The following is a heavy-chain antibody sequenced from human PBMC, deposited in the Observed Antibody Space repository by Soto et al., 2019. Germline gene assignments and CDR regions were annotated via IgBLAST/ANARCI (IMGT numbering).Heavy chain of an antibody. CDR1: GFAFSSYA. CDR3: AKGSQYSSSWYNWFDP. Sequence: GGSLRLSCAASGFAFSSYAMSWVRQAPGKGLEWVSAISGSGGSTYYADSVKGRFTISRDNSKYTLYLQMNSLRAEDTAVYYCAKGSQYSSSWYNWFDPWGQGTLVTVSS. J-gene: IGHJ5*02. D-gene: IGHD6-13*01. V-gene: IGHV3-23*01. CDR2: ISGSGGST.